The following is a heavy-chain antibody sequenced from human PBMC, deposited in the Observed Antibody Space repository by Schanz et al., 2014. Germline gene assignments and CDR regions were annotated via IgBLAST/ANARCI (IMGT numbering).Heavy chain of an antibody. V-gene: IGHV3-23*04. D-gene: IGHD2-2*01. CDR2: IGTSGGT. CDR3: ARESSNDIVLVPGAVFDH. J-gene: IGHJ4*02. CDR1: GLIFSNYV. Sequence: EVQLVESGGGLIQPGGSLRLSCAASGLIFSNYVMSWVRQAPGKGLEWVSTIGTSGGTNYAESVKGRFTISRDNSKNTVYLQMNSLRPGDTAVYYCARESSNDIVLVPGAVFDHWGQGILVTFSS.